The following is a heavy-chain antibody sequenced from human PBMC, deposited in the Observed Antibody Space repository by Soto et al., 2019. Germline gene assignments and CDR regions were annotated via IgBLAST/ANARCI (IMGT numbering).Heavy chain of an antibody. J-gene: IGHJ6*02. CDR3: ARAIVVVVAATHLGYYGMDV. Sequence: QVQLVQSGAEVKKPGSSVKVSCKAPGGTFSSYAISWVRQAPGQGLEWMGGIIPIFGTANYAQKFQGRVTITADESTSTAYMELSSLRSEDTAVYYCARAIVVVVAATHLGYYGMDVWGQGTTVTVSS. D-gene: IGHD2-15*01. V-gene: IGHV1-69*12. CDR2: IIPIFGTA. CDR1: GGTFSSYA.